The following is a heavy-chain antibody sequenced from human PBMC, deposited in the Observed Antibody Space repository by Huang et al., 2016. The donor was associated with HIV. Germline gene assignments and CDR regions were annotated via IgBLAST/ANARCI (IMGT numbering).Heavy chain of an antibody. CDR1: GFNFSDSG. V-gene: IGHV3-30*18. CDR3: AKDGGQGSSGNYWGMFFDH. J-gene: IGHJ4*02. CDR2: ISYDGTKE. D-gene: IGHD3-22*01. Sequence: QVQLVESGGGVVQPGRSLRLSCAASGFNFSDSGMHWVRQVPGKGREWVAIISYDGTKEDYGDSLKGRCTVSRDNSKNKLYLQMNILRIEDAAVYYCAKDGGQGSSGNYWGMFFDHWGQGTPVTVSA.